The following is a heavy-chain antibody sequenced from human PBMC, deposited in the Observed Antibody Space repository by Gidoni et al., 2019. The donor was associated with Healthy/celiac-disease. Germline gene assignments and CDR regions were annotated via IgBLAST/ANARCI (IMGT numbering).Heavy chain of an antibody. J-gene: IGHJ6*02. V-gene: IGHV3-21*01. Sequence: EVQLVESGGGLVKPGGSLRLSCAASGFTFSSYSMTWFRQAPGKGLEWVSSISSSSSYIYYADSVKGRFTISRDNAKNALYLQMNSLRAEDTAVYYCARDDNVVVVAASDYYYYYGMDVWGQGTTVTVSS. CDR2: ISSSSSYI. CDR3: ARDDNVVVVAASDYYYYYGMDV. D-gene: IGHD2-15*01. CDR1: GFTFSSYS.